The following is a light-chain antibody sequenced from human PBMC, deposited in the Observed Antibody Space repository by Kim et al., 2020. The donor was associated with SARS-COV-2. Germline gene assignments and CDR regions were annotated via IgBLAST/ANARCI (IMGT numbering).Light chain of an antibody. CDR2: GNN. CDR3: NARDSSGNHLGD. Sequence: QTVRITREEEVLTGYITRCEQHRPAQAPVLVIYGNNNRPSGFPYRFSGYSSGNAASMTITGAQAEDEAGYYSNARDSSGNHLGDFGTGTKVTVL. CDR1: VLTGYI. V-gene: IGLV3-19*01. J-gene: IGLJ1*01.